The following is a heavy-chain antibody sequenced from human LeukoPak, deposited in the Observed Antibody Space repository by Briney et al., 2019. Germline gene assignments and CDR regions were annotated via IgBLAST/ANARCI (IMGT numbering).Heavy chain of an antibody. Sequence: SETLSLTCTVSGGSISRYYWSWIRQPPGKGLEWIGYIYYSGSTNYNPSLKSRVTISVDTSKNQFSLKLSSVTAADTAVYYCAREGGPTYQLPYYYYYGMDVWGQGTTVTVSS. CDR3: AREGGPTYQLPYYYYYGMDV. V-gene: IGHV4-59*12. D-gene: IGHD2-2*01. CDR1: GGSISRYY. CDR2: IYYSGST. J-gene: IGHJ6*02.